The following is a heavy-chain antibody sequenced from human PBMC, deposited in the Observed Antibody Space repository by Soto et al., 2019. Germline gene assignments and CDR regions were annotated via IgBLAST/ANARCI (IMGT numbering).Heavy chain of an antibody. CDR1: VSSINSSGYY. J-gene: IGHJ4*02. D-gene: IGHD3-3*02. CDR3: ARLPSRHLVDY. V-gene: IGHV4-39*01. Sequence: SETLSLTGTVSVSSINSSGYYWGWIRQPPGKGLEWIGSMFYGVSTYYNPSLKSRVTVSVDTSKNQFSLNLGSVTAADTAVYYCARLPSRHLVDYWGQGTLVTVSS. CDR2: MFYGVST.